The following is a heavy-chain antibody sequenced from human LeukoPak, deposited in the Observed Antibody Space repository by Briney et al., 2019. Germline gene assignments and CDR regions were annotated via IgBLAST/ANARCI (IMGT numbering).Heavy chain of an antibody. J-gene: IGHJ4*02. CDR3: VKHETGPEY. CDR2: INSDGSIT. V-gene: IGHV3-74*01. CDR1: GFTFTTYW. D-gene: IGHD1-14*01. Sequence: GGSLRLSCAASGFTFTTYWMHWVRQAPGKGLVWVSHINSDGSITSYADSVKGRFTISRDNAKSTLYLQMNSLRVEDTAVYYCVKHETGPEYWGQGTLVAVSS.